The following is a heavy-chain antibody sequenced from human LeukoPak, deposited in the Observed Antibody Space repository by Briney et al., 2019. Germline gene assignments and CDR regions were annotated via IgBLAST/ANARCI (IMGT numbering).Heavy chain of an antibody. V-gene: IGHV3-21*01. CDR2: ISSGGGSI. J-gene: IGHJ3*02. D-gene: IGHD2-2*01. CDR3: GRACSSSTCGSRGGVYAVDI. Sequence: GSLTLSCSASGFTFSSYSIDWVRQAPGKGLEWVSFISSGGGSISYADSVKGRFTISRENAKNSLYLQMSSLRAEDTAVYYCGRACSSSTCGSRGGVYAVDIWGQGTMVTVSS. CDR1: GFTFSSYS.